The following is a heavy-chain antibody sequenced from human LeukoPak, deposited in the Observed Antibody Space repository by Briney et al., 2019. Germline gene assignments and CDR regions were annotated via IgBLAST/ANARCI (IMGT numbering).Heavy chain of an antibody. CDR2: IIPIFGTA. CDR1: GGTFSSYA. CDR3: ARESQYYYDSSGSPYFDY. J-gene: IGHJ4*02. D-gene: IGHD3-22*01. Sequence: SVKVSCKASGGTFSSYAISWVRQAPGQGLGWMGGIIPIFGTANYAQKFQGRVTITADESTSTAYMELSSLRSEDTAVYYCARESQYYYDSSGSPYFDYWGQGTLVTVSS. V-gene: IGHV1-69*13.